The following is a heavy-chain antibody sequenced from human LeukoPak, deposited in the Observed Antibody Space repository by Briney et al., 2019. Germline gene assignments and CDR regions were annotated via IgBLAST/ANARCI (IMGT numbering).Heavy chain of an antibody. D-gene: IGHD6-19*01. V-gene: IGHV3-64*01. J-gene: IGHJ6*03. CDR2: ISSNGGST. CDR1: GFTFSSYA. Sequence: GGSLRLSCAASGFTFSSYAMHWVRQAPGKGLEYVSAISSNGGSTYYANSVKGRFTISRDNSKNTLYLQMGSLRAEDMAVYYCARGGCEYSSGCPRYYYYYMDVWGKGTTVTVSS. CDR3: ARGGCEYSSGCPRYYYYYMDV.